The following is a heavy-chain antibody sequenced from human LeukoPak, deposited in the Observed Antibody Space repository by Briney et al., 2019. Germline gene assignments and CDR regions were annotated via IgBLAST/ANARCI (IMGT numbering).Heavy chain of an antibody. D-gene: IGHD1-26*01. V-gene: IGHV3-48*04. Sequence: GGSLRLSCAASGFTFSSYSMNWVRQAPGKGLEWVSYISSSSSTIYYADSVKGRFTISRDNAKNSLYLQMNSLRAEDTAVYYCATPLIAGAAQEGDYWGQGTLVTVSS. CDR1: GFTFSSYS. CDR3: ATPLIAGAAQEGDY. CDR2: ISSSSSTI. J-gene: IGHJ4*02.